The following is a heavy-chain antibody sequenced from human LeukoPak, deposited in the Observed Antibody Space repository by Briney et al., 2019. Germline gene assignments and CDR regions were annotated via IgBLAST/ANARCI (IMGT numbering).Heavy chain of an antibody. CDR3: AKDLDTEMFGEVSALEI. D-gene: IGHD3-10*02. CDR2: ISGDGGDT. CDR1: GFTFDDYG. V-gene: IGHV3-43*02. J-gene: IGHJ3*02. Sequence: GGSLRLSCAASGFTFDDYGMHWVRQAPGKGLEWVSLISGDGGDTYYADSVKGRFTVSRDNSKNSLSLQMNSLRTEDTALYYCAKDLDTEMFGEVSALEIWGQGTMVTVSS.